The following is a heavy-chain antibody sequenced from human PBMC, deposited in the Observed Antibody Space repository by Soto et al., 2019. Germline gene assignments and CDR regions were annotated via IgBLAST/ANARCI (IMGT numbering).Heavy chain of an antibody. D-gene: IGHD5-18*01. V-gene: IGHV3-7*01. J-gene: IGHJ4*02. CDR3: ARDSHLSSYFAY. CDR1: GFTFGSYS. CDR2: INQDGSEQ. Sequence: GGSLRLSCAASGFTFGSYSMTWVRQAPGKGLEWVANINQDGSEQYYLDSVKGRFTISRDNAKNSLFLQLNSLRHEDTAVYYCARDSHLSSYFAYWGQGTVVTVSS.